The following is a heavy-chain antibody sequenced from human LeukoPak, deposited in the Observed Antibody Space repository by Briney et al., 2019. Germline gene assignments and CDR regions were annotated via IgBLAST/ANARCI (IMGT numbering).Heavy chain of an antibody. CDR2: ISSSSSYI. Sequence: GGSLRLSCAASGFTFSSYSMNWVRQAPGKGLEWVSSISSSSSYIYYADSVKGRFTISRDNAKNSLYLQMNSLRAEDTAVYYCARDPYYYDSSGYYPFDYWGQGTPVTVSS. J-gene: IGHJ4*02. V-gene: IGHV3-21*01. CDR1: GFTFSSYS. D-gene: IGHD3-22*01. CDR3: ARDPYYYDSSGYYPFDY.